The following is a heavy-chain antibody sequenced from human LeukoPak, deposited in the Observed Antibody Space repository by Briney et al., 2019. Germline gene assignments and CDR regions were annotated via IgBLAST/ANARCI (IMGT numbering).Heavy chain of an antibody. CDR3: ARDTFGSGSYSRY. V-gene: IGHV4-59*11. CDR2: IYYSGDT. CDR1: GGSLSSHY. J-gene: IGHJ4*02. D-gene: IGHD3-10*01. Sequence: SETLSLTCTVSGGSLSSHYWSWIRQPPGKGLEWIGHIYYSGDTNYNPSLKGRVTISIDTSKIHFSLKLSSVTAADTAVYYCARDTFGSGSYSRYWGQGTLVTVSS.